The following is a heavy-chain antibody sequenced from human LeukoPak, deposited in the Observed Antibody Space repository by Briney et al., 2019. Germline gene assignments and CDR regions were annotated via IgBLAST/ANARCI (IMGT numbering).Heavy chain of an antibody. D-gene: IGHD3-22*01. CDR3: ARGGYYYDSSASEYFDY. J-gene: IGHJ4*02. CDR1: GGSISSSSYY. V-gene: IGHV4-39*01. CDR2: IYYSGST. Sequence: ASETLSLTCTVSGGSISSSSYYWGWLRQPPGKGLEWIGSIYYSGSTYYNPSLKSRVTISVDTSKNQFSLKLSSVTAADTAVYYCARGGYYYDSSASEYFDYWGQGTLVTVSS.